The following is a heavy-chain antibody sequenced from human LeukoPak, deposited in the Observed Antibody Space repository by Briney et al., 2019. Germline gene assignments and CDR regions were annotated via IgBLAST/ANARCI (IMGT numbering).Heavy chain of an antibody. Sequence: SETLSLTCTVSGGSISSYYWSRIRQPPGKGLEWIGYIYYSGSTHYNPSLKSRVTMSVDTSKNQFSLKLSSVTAADTAVYYCAREIPYYYGSGSYYYFDYWGQGTLVTVSS. D-gene: IGHD3-10*01. CDR1: GGSISSYY. J-gene: IGHJ4*02. CDR2: IYYSGST. V-gene: IGHV4-59*12. CDR3: AREIPYYYGSGSYYYFDY.